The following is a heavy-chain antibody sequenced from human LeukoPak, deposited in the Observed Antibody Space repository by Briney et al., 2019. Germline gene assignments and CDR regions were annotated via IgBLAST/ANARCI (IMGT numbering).Heavy chain of an antibody. CDR2: IGTAGDT. V-gene: IGHV3-13*01. Sequence: GGSLRLSCAASGFTFSSYDMHWVRQATGKGLEWVSAIGTAGDTYYPGSVKGRFTISRENAKNSLYLQMNSLRAEDTAAYYCAKDSVDYGDQFDAFDIWGQGTMVTVSS. D-gene: IGHD4-17*01. J-gene: IGHJ3*02. CDR1: GFTFSSYD. CDR3: AKDSVDYGDQFDAFDI.